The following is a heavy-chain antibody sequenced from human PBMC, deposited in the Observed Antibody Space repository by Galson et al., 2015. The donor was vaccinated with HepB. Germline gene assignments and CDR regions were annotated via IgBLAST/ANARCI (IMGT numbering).Heavy chain of an antibody. V-gene: IGHV3-30*04. CDR1: GFTFTSYA. D-gene: IGHD2-15*01. Sequence: SLRLSCAASGFTFTSYAIHWVRQAPGKGLEWVAVVSNDGINKYYPDSVRGRFTISRDNSKNTVYLQMNSLRPDDTAVYFCARDTEDLWYFDLWGRGTLVTVAS. CDR2: VSNDGINK. J-gene: IGHJ2*01. CDR3: ARDTEDLWYFDL.